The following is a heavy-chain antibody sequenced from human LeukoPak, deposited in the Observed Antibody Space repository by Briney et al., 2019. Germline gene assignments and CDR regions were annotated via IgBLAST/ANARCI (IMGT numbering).Heavy chain of an antibody. D-gene: IGHD4-17*01. CDR2: IWYDGSNK. V-gene: IGHV3-33*08. J-gene: IGHJ4*02. Sequence: GGSLRLSCAASGFTFSSSAMNWVRQAPGKGLEWVAVIWYDGSNKYYADSVKGRFTISRDNSKNTLYLQMNSLRAEDTAVYYCARGNTVTTANLNYWGQGTLVTVSS. CDR1: GFTFSSSA. CDR3: ARGNTVTTANLNY.